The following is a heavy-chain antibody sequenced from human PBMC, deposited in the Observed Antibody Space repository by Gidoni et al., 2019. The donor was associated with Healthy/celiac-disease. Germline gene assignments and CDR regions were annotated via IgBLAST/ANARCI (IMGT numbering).Heavy chain of an antibody. V-gene: IGHV7-4-1*02. CDR2: INTNTGNP. Sequence: VRQAPGQGLEWMGWINTNTGNPTYAQGFTGRFVFSLDTSVSTAYLQISSLKAEDTAVYYCARGGRITRVRGVIPSDYWGQGTLVTVSS. J-gene: IGHJ4*02. CDR3: ARGGRITRVRGVIPSDY. D-gene: IGHD3-10*01.